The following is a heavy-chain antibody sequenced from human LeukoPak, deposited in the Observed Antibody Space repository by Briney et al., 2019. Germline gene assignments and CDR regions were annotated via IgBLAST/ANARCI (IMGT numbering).Heavy chain of an antibody. CDR1: GFTVSSNY. J-gene: IGHJ3*02. V-gene: IGHV3-53*01. CDR2: IYSGGST. CDR3: ARDNRITSDAFDI. Sequence: GGSLRLSCAASGFTVSSNYLSWVRQAPGKGLEWVSVIYSGGSTYYADSVKGRFTISRDNSKNTLYLQMNSLRAEDTAVYYCARDNRITSDAFDIWGQGTMVTVSS. D-gene: IGHD2/OR15-2a*01.